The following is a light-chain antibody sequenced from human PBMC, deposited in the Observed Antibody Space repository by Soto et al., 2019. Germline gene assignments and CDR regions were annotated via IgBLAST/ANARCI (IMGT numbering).Light chain of an antibody. CDR2: DAS. Sequence: DIQMTQSPSSLSASVGDRVTITCQASQDISNYLNWYQQKPGKAPKLLIYDASNLETGVPSRFSGSGSGTDFTFTISSLQSEDFAVYYCQQYNNWPPLTFGGGTKVEIK. J-gene: IGKJ4*01. CDR3: QQYNNWPPLT. CDR1: QDISNY. V-gene: IGKV1-33*01.